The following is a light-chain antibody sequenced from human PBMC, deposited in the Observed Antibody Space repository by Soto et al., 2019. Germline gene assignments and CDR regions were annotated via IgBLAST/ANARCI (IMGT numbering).Light chain of an antibody. CDR1: RGISSY. CDR3: QQLNSYLIT. J-gene: IGKJ5*01. V-gene: IGKV1-9*01. Sequence: DIQLTQSPSFLSASVGARVTITCRASRGISSYLAWYQQKPGKAPKLLIYAASTLHTGVPSRFSGSGSGTELTITISSLQPEDVDTYYCQQLNSYLITFGQGTRLEIK. CDR2: AAS.